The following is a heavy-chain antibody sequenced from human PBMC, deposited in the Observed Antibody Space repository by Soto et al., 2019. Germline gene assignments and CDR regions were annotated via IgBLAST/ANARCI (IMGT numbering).Heavy chain of an antibody. V-gene: IGHV3-21*02. J-gene: IGHJ5*02. CDR1: GFTFRSFT. D-gene: IGHD6-13*01. CDR2: ISSNSAYI. Sequence: EVQLVESGGGLVKPGGSLRISCAASGFTFRSFTMNWVRQAPGKGLEWVSTISSNSAYIYYTDALRGRFTISRDNAKNSLHLQMNSLRAEDTAVYYCTRDVSRDSSARGWFDPWGPGTLVTVSS. CDR3: TRDVSRDSSARGWFDP.